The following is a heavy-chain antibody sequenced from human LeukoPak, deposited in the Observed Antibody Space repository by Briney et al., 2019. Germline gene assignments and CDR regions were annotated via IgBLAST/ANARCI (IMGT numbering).Heavy chain of an antibody. V-gene: IGHV3-30*02. J-gene: IGHJ4*02. CDR2: IRYDGSNK. CDR1: GFTFSSYG. D-gene: IGHD5-24*01. Sequence: GGSLRLSCAASGFTFSSYGMNWVRQAPGKGLEWVTFIRYDGSNKYYADSVKGRFTISRDNSKNTLYLQMNSLKTEDTAVYYCTTDREMATKFDYWGQGTLVTVSS. CDR3: TTDREMATKFDY.